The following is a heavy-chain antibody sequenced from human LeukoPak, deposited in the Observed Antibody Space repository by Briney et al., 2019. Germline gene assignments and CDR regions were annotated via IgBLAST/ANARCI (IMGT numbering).Heavy chain of an antibody. D-gene: IGHD3-10*01. V-gene: IGHV3-21*01. CDR2: ICSSSTYT. J-gene: IGHJ4*02. CDR1: GFTFTSYS. CDR3: AKTYYYGSGSYYFGVFDY. Sequence: GGSLRLSCAASGFTFTSYSMNWVRQAPGKGLEWVSSICSSSTYTYYADSVKGRFTISRDNAKNSLYLQINSLRAEDTAVYYCAKTYYYGSGSYYFGVFDYWGQGNLVTVSS.